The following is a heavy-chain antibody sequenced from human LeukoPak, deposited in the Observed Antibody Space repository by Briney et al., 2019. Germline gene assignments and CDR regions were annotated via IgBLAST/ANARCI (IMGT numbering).Heavy chain of an antibody. CDR2: IYYSGST. J-gene: IGHJ4*02. V-gene: IGHV4-59*01. CDR1: GGSISSYY. D-gene: IGHD5-12*01. Sequence: SETLSLTCTVSGGSISSYYWSWIRQPPGKGLEWIGYIYYSGSTNYNPSLKSRVTISVDTSKNQFSLKLSSVTAADTAVHYCARGARSGYSGYDYMAAVAGTFDYWGQGTLVTVSS. CDR3: ARGARSGYSGYDYMAAVAGTFDY.